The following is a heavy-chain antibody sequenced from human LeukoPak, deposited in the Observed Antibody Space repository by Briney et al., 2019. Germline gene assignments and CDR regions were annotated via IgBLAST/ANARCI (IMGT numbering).Heavy chain of an antibody. D-gene: IGHD5-18*01. CDR1: GFTFSDYY. CDR3: ARDPDTAMVTRGDY. CDR2: ISSSGYTI. Sequence: GGSLRLSCAASGFTFSDYYMSWIRQAPGKGLEWVSHISSSGYTIYYADSVKGRFTISRDNSKNTLYLQMNSLRAEDTAVYYCARDPDTAMVTRGDYWGQGTLVTVSS. V-gene: IGHV3-11*01. J-gene: IGHJ4*02.